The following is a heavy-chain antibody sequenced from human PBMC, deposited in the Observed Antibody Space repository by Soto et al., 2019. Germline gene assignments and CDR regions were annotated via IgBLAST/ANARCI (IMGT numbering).Heavy chain of an antibody. CDR3: ARDLDPLAYCGGDCYSTYYYYGMDV. CDR1: GFTFSSYS. CDR2: ISSSSSTI. D-gene: IGHD2-21*02. J-gene: IGHJ6*02. V-gene: IGHV3-48*02. Sequence: GGSLRLSCAASGFTFSSYSMNWVRQAPGKGLEWVSYISSSSSTIYYADSVKGRFTISRDNAKNSLYLQMNSLRDEDTAVYYCARDLDPLAYCGGDCYSTYYYYGMDVWGQGTTVTVSS.